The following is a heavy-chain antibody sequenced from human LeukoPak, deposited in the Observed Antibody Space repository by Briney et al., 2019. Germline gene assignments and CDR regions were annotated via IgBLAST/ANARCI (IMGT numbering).Heavy chain of an antibody. CDR3: ARRWFGELLDY. V-gene: IGHV4-39*01. J-gene: IGHJ4*02. CDR2: IYYSGST. CDR1: GGSISSSSYY. Sequence: SETLSLTCTVSGGSISSSSYYCGWIRQPPGKGLEWIGSIYYSGSTYYNPSLKSRVTISVDTSKNQFSLKLSSVTAADTAVYYCARRWFGELLDYWGQGTLVTVSS. D-gene: IGHD3-10*01.